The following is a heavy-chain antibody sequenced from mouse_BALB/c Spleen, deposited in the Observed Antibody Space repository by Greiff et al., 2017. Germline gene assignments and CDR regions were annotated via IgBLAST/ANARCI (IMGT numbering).Heavy chain of an antibody. V-gene: IGHV3-2*02. CDR3: ARREYGNYYWYFDV. CDR2: ISYSGST. CDR1: GYSITSDYA. Sequence: EVQGVESGPGLVKPSQSLSLTCTVTGYSITSDYAWNWIRQFPGNKLEWMGYISYSGSTSYNPSLKSRISLTRDTSKNQFFLQLNSVTTEDTATYYCARREYGNYYWYFDVWGAGTTVTVSS. D-gene: IGHD2-10*02. J-gene: IGHJ1*01.